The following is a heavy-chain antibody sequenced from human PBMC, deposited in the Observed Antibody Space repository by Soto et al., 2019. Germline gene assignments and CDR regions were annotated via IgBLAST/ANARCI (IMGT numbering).Heavy chain of an antibody. V-gene: IGHV4-59*01. CDR2: IYYSGST. CDR3: ARDMRLNSPGYFDY. D-gene: IGHD2-2*01. Sequence: SETLSLTCTVSGGSISSYYWSWIRQPPGKGLEWIGYIYYSGSTNYNPSLKSRVTISVDTSKNQFSLKLSSVTAADTAVYYCARDMRLNSPGYFDYWGQGTLVTVSS. J-gene: IGHJ4*02. CDR1: GGSISSYY.